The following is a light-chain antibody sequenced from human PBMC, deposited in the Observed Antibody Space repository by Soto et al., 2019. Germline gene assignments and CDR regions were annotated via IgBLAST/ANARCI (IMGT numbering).Light chain of an antibody. Sequence: EIVMTQSPATLSVSPWERATLSCRASQSISSNLAWYQQKPGQAPRLLMFRTSSRATGFPARFSGSGSGTEFNLTISSLQSEDFGVYYCQQYNNWPRANFGGGTKVDIK. J-gene: IGKJ4*01. CDR2: RTS. CDR1: QSISSN. V-gene: IGKV3-15*01. CDR3: QQYNNWPRAN.